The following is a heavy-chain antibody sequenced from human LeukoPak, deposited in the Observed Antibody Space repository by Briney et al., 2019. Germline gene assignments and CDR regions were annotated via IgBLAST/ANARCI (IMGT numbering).Heavy chain of an antibody. J-gene: IGHJ6*02. Sequence: GGSLRLSCSASGFTFSSYAFHWVRQAPGKGLQFLSAIGSDGGSTYYADSVRGRFTISRDNSKNTLYLQMSSLRAEDTAVYYCVKAPPPIYYGSGSYYAPYSMDVWGQGTTVTVSS. CDR3: VKAPPPIYYGSGSYYAPYSMDV. D-gene: IGHD3-10*01. V-gene: IGHV3-64D*09. CDR1: GFTFSSYA. CDR2: IGSDGGST.